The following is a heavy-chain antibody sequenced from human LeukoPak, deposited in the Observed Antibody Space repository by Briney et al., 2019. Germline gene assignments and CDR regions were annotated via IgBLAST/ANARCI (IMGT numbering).Heavy chain of an antibody. CDR1: GFTFSSYA. CDR2: IKSKTNGGTT. V-gene: IGHV3-15*01. J-gene: IGHJ5*02. CDR3: TVSVWFGR. Sequence: GGSLRLSCAASGFTFSSYAMSWVRRAPGKGLEWVGRIKSKTNGGTTDYAAPVKGRFSISRDDSRNTLYLQMNSLKTEDTAVYYCTVSVWFGRWGQGTLVTVSS.